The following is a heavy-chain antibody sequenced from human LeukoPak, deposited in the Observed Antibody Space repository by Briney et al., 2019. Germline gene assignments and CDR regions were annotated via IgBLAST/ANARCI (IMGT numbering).Heavy chain of an antibody. CDR3: ARDQNLRSGYDPFDY. CDR2: ISSGATNT. CDR1: GFTFKSYS. J-gene: IGHJ4*02. D-gene: IGHD5-12*01. V-gene: IGHV3-48*04. Sequence: GGSLRLSCAASGFTFKSYSMNWVRQAPGKGLEWVSYISSGATNTDYADSVKGRFTISRDNAKNSLYLQMTSLRAEDTAVYYCARDQNLRSGYDPFDYWGQGTLVTVSS.